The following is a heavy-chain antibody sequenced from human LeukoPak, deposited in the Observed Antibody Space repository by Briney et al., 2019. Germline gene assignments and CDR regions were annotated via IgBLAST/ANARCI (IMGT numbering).Heavy chain of an antibody. D-gene: IGHD6-13*01. CDR3: AIQGIAAAGTNYYYYMDV. CDR2: ISAYNGNT. CDR1: GYTFTSYG. V-gene: IGHV1-18*01. J-gene: IGHJ6*03. Sequence: ASVKVSCKASGYTFTSYGISWVRQAPGQGLEWMGWISAYNGNTNYAQKFQGRVTITADESTSTAYMELSSLRSEDTAVYYCAIQGIAAAGTNYYYYMDVWGKGTTATISS.